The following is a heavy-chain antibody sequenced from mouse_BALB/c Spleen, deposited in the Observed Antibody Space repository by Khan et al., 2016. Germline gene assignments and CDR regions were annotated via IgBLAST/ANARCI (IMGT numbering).Heavy chain of an antibody. CDR1: GYTFTDYS. CDR2: INTETGEP. CDR3: AALTLYYFDY. V-gene: IGHV9-2-1*01. Sequence: QIQLVQSGPELKKPGETVKISCKASGYTFTDYSMHWVKQAPGKGLKWMGWINTETGEPTYADDFKGRFPFSLETSASTAYLQINNLKNEDTATYFCAALTLYYFDYWGQGTTLTVSS. J-gene: IGHJ2*01. D-gene: IGHD4-1*01.